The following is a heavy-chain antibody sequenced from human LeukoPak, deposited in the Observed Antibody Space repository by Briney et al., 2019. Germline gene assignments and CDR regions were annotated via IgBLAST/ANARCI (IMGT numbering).Heavy chain of an antibody. CDR3: ARAYSGYDKNDY. J-gene: IGHJ4*02. D-gene: IGHD5-12*01. CDR1: GFTFTTYS. V-gene: IGHV3-21*01. Sequence: GGSLRLSCAASGFTFTTYSINWVRQAPGKGLEWVSSISSTSSYIYHADSVKGRFTISRDNAKNSVYLQMNSLRAEDTAVYYCARAYSGYDKNDYWGQGTLVTVSS. CDR2: ISSTSSYI.